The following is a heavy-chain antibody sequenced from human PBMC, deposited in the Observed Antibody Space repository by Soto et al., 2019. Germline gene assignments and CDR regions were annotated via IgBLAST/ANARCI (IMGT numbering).Heavy chain of an antibody. Sequence: PGGSLRLSCAVSGFTFSSYALSWVHQAPGKGLEWVSSISSSRGSTHYADSVKGRFTISRDNTKNTLYLQMNSLRAEDTAVFYCAKSVGFSYGFGSYYFDYWGQGTLVTVSS. V-gene: IGHV3-23*01. CDR3: AKSVGFSYGFGSYYFDY. CDR2: ISSSRGST. D-gene: IGHD5-18*01. J-gene: IGHJ4*02. CDR1: GFTFSSYA.